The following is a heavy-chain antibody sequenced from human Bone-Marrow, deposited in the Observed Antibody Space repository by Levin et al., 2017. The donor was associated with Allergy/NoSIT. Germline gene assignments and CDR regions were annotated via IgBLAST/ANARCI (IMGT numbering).Heavy chain of an antibody. J-gene: IGHJ4*02. CDR1: GFTFSSYA. D-gene: IGHD6-13*01. V-gene: IGHV3-23*01. CDR2: ISGSGGST. Sequence: AGGSLRLSCAASGFTFSSYAMSWVRQAPGKGLEWVSAISGSGGSTYYADSVKGRFTISRDNSKNTLYLQMNSLRAEDTAVYYCAKTPAIRGSSSSSWYYFDYWGQGTLVTVSS. CDR3: AKTPAIRGSSSSSWYYFDY.